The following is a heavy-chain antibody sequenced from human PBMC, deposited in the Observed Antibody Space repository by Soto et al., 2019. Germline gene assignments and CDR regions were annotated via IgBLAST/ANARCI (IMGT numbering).Heavy chain of an antibody. CDR3: ARALGRALDFWSGEFDY. CDR1: GGSISSGGYS. Sequence: NPSETLSLTCAVSGGSISSGGYSWSWIRQPPGKGLEWIGYIYHSGSTYYNPSLKSRVTISVDRSKNQFSLKLSSVTAADTAVYYCARALGRALDFWSGEFDYWGQGTLVTVSS. V-gene: IGHV4-30-2*01. D-gene: IGHD3-3*01. CDR2: IYHSGST. J-gene: IGHJ4*02.